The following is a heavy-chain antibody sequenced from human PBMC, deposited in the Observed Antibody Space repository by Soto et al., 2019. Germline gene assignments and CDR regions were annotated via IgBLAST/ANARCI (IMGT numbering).Heavy chain of an antibody. D-gene: IGHD2-21*01. J-gene: IGHJ4*02. CDR2: ISGSGGST. CDR1: GFTFSSYS. CDR3: AKNLVVAPYYFDY. V-gene: IGHV3-23*01. Sequence: GGSLRLSCAASGFTFSSYSMNWVRQAPGKGLEWVSAISGSGGSTYYADSVKGRFTISRDNSKNTLYLQMNSLRAEDTAVYYCAKNLVVAPYYFDYWGQGTLVTVSS.